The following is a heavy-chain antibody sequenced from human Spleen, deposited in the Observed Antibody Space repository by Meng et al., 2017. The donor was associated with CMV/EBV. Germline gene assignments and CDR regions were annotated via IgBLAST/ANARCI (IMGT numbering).Heavy chain of an antibody. Sequence: GESLKISCAASGFSFSSYEMNWVRQAPGKGLVWVSRISSDGSSTSYADSVKGRFTSSRDNAKNTLYLQMNSLRAEDTAVYYCARGRTPSFYYGMEVWGQGTTVTVSS. CDR2: ISSDGSST. J-gene: IGHJ6*02. V-gene: IGHV3-74*01. D-gene: IGHD1-14*01. CDR1: GFSFSSYE. CDR3: ARGRTPSFYYGMEV.